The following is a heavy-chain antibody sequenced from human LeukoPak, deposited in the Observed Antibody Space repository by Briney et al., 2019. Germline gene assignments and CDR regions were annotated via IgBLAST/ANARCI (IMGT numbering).Heavy chain of an antibody. Sequence: SETLSLTCTVSGGSISSSSYYWGWIRQPPGKGLEWIGRIYYSGSTYYNPSLKSRVTISVDTSKNQFSLKLSSVTAADTAVYYCAREWRAYSSSWYRGLRYFDYWGQGTLVTVSS. CDR2: IYYSGST. V-gene: IGHV4-39*07. D-gene: IGHD6-13*01. CDR3: AREWRAYSSSWYRGLRYFDY. CDR1: GGSISSSSYY. J-gene: IGHJ4*02.